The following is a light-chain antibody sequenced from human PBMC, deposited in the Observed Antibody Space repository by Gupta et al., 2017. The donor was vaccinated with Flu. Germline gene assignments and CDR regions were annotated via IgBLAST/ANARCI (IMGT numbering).Light chain of an antibody. CDR1: RSNIGNNH. CDR3: GSWDISLTQGV. Sequence: NVTSAFSGSRSNIGNNHVSWYQQFPGAAPKLVIYESEVRCLGIPDRFSGSRSGTSATVGITGLQAGDEADYYCGSWDISLTQGVLGVGIILTV. CDR2: ESE. J-gene: IGLJ3*02. V-gene: IGLV1-51*02.